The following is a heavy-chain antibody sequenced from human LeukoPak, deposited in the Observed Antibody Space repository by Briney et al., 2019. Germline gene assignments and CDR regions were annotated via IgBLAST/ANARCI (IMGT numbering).Heavy chain of an antibody. CDR2: IYFSGNT. J-gene: IGHJ6*03. D-gene: IGHD3-3*01. CDR1: GDSISSAY. Sequence: PSETLSLTCTVSGDSISSAYWSWMRQPAGKGLEWIGHIYFSGNTNYRPSLRSRVTMSLDTSRNQCYLKVSSVTAADTAVYYCARVNFWSGFPSMDVWGKGTTVTVSS. V-gene: IGHV4-4*07. CDR3: ARVNFWSGFPSMDV.